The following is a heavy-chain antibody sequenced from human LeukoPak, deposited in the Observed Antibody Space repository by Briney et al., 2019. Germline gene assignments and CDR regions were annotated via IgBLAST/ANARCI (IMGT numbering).Heavy chain of an antibody. CDR3: ARDLNSSSWYGYNWFDP. D-gene: IGHD6-13*01. J-gene: IGHJ5*02. V-gene: IGHV3-69-1*01. Sequence: PGGSLRLSCAASGFTFSNYAMSWVRQAPGKGLEWVSFIYSDNTHYSDSVKGRFTISRDNAKNSLYLQMNSLRAEDTAVYYCARDLNSSSWYGYNWFDPWGQGTLVTVSS. CDR2: IYSDNT. CDR1: GFTFSNYA.